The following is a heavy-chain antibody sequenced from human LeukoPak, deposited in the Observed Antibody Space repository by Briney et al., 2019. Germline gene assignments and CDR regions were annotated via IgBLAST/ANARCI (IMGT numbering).Heavy chain of an antibody. CDR1: GVSISSYY. CDR3: ARHGPYGSGSYKGGFDY. V-gene: IGHV4-59*08. J-gene: IGHJ4*02. CDR2: IYYSGST. Sequence: SETLSLTCTVSGVSISSYYWSWIRQPPGKGLEWIGYIYYSGSTNYNPSLKSRVTISVDTSKNQFSLKLSSVTAADTAVYYCARHGPYGSGSYKGGFDYWGQGTLVTVSS. D-gene: IGHD3-10*01.